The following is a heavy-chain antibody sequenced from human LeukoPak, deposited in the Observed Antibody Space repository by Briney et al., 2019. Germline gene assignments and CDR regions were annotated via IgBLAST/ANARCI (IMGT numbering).Heavy chain of an antibody. CDR3: ARAPSEIGGYYPEYFRH. V-gene: IGHV3-74*01. Sequence: GGSLRPSCAASGFTFSSYRMHWVRQAPGKGLVWVSRIKSDGSTNYADSVKGRFTISRDNAKNTVSLQMNSLRAEDTGVYYCARAPSEIGGYYPEYFRHWGQGTLVTVSS. J-gene: IGHJ1*01. CDR2: IKSDGST. D-gene: IGHD3-22*01. CDR1: GFTFSSYR.